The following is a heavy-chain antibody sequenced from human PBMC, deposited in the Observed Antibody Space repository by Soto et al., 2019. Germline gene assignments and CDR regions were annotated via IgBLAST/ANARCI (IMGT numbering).Heavy chain of an antibody. CDR2: IDPSDSSA. CDR3: ARHRADLLRGFDY. D-gene: IGHD1-26*01. CDR1: ANRFTTYW. J-gene: IGHJ4*02. Sequence: PGAFKTISCLASANRFTTYWITWVRPTHGKGLERMGTIDPSDSSAVYSPSFQGHVTISVDRSMNIAYLQWSTLKTSDTAIYYCARHRADLLRGFDYCGQGPPVTVSS. V-gene: IGHV5-10-1*01.